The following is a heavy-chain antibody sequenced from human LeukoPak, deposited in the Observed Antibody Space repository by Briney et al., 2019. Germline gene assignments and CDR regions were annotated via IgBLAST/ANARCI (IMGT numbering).Heavy chain of an antibody. CDR1: GGSISSYY. J-gene: IGHJ5*02. D-gene: IGHD2-15*01. V-gene: IGHV4-59*01. CDR3: ARDAVSGFDP. CDR2: IYYSGST. Sequence: SSETLSLTCTVSGGSISSYYWSWIRQPPGKGLEWIGYIYYSGSTNYNPSLKSRVTISVDTSKNQFSLKLSSVTAADTAVYYCARDAVSGFDPWGQGILVTVSS.